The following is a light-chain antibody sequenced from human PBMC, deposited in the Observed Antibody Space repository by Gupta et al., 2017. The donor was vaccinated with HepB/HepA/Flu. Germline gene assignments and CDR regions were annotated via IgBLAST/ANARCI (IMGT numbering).Light chain of an antibody. V-gene: IGKV1-9*01. J-gene: IGKJ4*01. CDR3: QQLESYPLT. CDR2: AAS. CDR1: QGISGY. Sequence: DIQFTQSPSFLSASVGDRVTITCRASQGISGYLGWYQQKPGKAPKLLIFAASTLQSGVTSRFSGSGSGTEFTLTISSLQPEDFATYYCQQLESYPLTFGGGTKVEIK.